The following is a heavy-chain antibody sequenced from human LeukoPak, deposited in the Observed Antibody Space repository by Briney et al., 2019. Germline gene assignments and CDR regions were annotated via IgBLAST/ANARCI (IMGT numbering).Heavy chain of an antibody. V-gene: IGHV1-69*04. CDR2: IIPIFGIA. Sequence: GASVKVSCKASGGTFSSYAISWVRQAPGQGLEWMGRIIPIFGIANYAQKFQGRVTITADKSTSTAYMELSSLRSEDTAVYYCARSGVRSLEWPDKQPPFDYWGQGTLVTVSS. CDR1: GGTFSSYA. CDR3: ARSGVRSLEWPDKQPPFDY. D-gene: IGHD3-3*01. J-gene: IGHJ4*02.